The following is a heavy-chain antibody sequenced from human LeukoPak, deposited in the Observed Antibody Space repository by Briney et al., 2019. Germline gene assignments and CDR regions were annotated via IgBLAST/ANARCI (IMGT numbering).Heavy chain of an antibody. V-gene: IGHV3-49*04. CDR1: GFNFGDYA. Sequence: GRSLRLSCTTSGFNFGDYAMTWVRQAPGKGLEWVGFIRSKIYGGTPEYAASVKGRFTISRDDSEGVAYLQMNSLKTEDTAVYYCTRDQTPYYWGQGTLVTVAS. J-gene: IGHJ4*02. CDR2: IRSKIYGGTP. CDR3: TRDQTPYY.